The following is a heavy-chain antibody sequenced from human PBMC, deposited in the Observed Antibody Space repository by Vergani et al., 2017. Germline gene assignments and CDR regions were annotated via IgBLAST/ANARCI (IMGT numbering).Heavy chain of an antibody. CDR2: LYASWST. CDR3: ARHVRGYSYGVFDY. D-gene: IGHD5-18*01. V-gene: IGHV4-38-2*01. CDR1: DFLSNGHH. Sequence: QVQLQESGPGLAKPSETLSLICDVFDFLSNGHHRGWIRQSPEKGLEWIGSLYASWSTYYSPSLKSRVAISIDTSKNHFSLRLSSVTAADAAVYYCARHVRGYSYGVFDYWGQGREVTVSS. J-gene: IGHJ4*02.